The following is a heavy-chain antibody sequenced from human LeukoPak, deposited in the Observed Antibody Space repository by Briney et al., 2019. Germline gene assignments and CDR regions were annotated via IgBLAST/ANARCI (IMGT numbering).Heavy chain of an antibody. CDR1: GFTFSIYD. J-gene: IGHJ4*02. Sequence: GRSLRLSCAASGFTFSIYDMNWVREGPGKGLEWGSSITTDSSYIYYADSVRGRFTISRDNAKSSLFLQMSSLRAEDTAVCYCARDDIGAGNIAAAGSDYWGQGTLVTVSS. CDR3: ARDDIGAGNIAAAGSDY. V-gene: IGHV3-21*06. CDR2: ITTDSSYI. D-gene: IGHD6-13*01.